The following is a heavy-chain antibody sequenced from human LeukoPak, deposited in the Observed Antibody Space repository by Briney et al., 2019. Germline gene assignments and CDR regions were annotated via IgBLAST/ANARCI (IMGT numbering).Heavy chain of an antibody. J-gene: IGHJ6*03. V-gene: IGHV1-69*13. Sequence: GASVKVSCKSSGGTFSSYAISWVRQAPGQGLEWMGGIIPIFGTANYAQKFQSRVTITADESTGTAYMELSSLRSEDTAVYYCARAQLRYCSSTSCPNYYYYYMDVWGKGTTVTVSS. CDR1: GGTFSSYA. CDR2: IIPIFGTA. D-gene: IGHD2-2*01. CDR3: ARAQLRYCSSTSCPNYYYYYMDV.